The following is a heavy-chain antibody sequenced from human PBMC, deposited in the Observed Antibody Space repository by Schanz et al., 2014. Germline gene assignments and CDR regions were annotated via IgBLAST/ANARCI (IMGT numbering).Heavy chain of an antibody. D-gene: IGHD3-3*01. CDR3: ARDKGGYYPFDY. CDR2: ITWDGGIT. Sequence: EVQLVESGGGLVKPGGSLRLSCAASGFTFSYYNMNWVRQAPGKGLEWVSLITWDGGITYYADSLKGRFTISRDNAKNSLYLQMNSLRAEDTAVYYCARDKGGYYPFDYWGQGTLVTVSS. CDR1: GFTFSYYN. V-gene: IGHV3-21*01. J-gene: IGHJ4*02.